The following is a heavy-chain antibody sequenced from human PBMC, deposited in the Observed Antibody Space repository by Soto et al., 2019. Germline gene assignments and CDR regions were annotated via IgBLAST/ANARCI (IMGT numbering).Heavy chain of an antibody. V-gene: IGHV3-30*18. CDR2: ISYDGSNK. CDR3: AKDMYSGSYYYYGMDV. J-gene: IGHJ6*02. Sequence: GGSLRLSCAASGFTFSSYGMHWVRQAPGKGLEWVAVISYDGSNKYYADSVKGRFTISRDNSKNTLYLQMNSLRAEDTAVCYCAKDMYSGSYYYYGMDVWGQGTTVTVSS. D-gene: IGHD1-26*01. CDR1: GFTFSSYG.